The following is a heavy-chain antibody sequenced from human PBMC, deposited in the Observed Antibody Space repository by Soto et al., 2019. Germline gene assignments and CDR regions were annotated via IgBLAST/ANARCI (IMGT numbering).Heavy chain of an antibody. Sequence: GGSLRLSCAASGFTFSNAWMSWVRQAPGRGLEWVGRIKGAADGGTTDYAASVKGRITISRDHSKDTLYLQMNSLKTEDSAVYYCTTGLSNGYYNFDYWGQGTPVTVSS. J-gene: IGHJ4*02. V-gene: IGHV3-15*01. CDR1: GFTFSNAW. D-gene: IGHD3-22*01. CDR3: TTGLSNGYYNFDY. CDR2: IKGAADGGTT.